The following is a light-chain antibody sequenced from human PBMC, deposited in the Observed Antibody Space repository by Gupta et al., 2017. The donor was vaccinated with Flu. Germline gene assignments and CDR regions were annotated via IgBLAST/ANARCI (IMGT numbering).Light chain of an antibody. CDR2: ENN. V-gene: IGLV1-51*02. J-gene: IGLJ3*02. Sequence: KVTISCSGSSSNIGNNYVSWYQQLPGTAPRLLIYENNKRPSGIPDRFSGSKSGTSATLGITGLQTGDEADYDCGTWDNSLSANVFGGGTNMTVI. CDR3: GTWDNSLSANV. CDR1: SSNIGNNY.